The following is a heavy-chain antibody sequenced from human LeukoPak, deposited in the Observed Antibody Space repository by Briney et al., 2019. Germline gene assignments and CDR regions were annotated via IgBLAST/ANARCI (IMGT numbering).Heavy chain of an antibody. Sequence: PGRSLRLSCAASGFTFSSYGMHWVRQAPGKGLEWVEVIWYDGSNKYYADSVKGRFTISRDNSKNTLYLQMNSLRAEDTAVYYCARIGGSYYSPLDYWGQGTLVTVSS. V-gene: IGHV3-33*01. CDR2: IWYDGSNK. D-gene: IGHD1-26*01. CDR3: ARIGGSYYSPLDY. J-gene: IGHJ4*02. CDR1: GFTFSSYG.